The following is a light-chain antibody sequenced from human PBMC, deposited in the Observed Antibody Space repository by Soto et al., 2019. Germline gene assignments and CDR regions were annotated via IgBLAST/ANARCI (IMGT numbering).Light chain of an antibody. V-gene: IGLV2-14*03. CDR3: TSWTTITTMI. Sequence: QSALTQPASVSGSPGQSITISCTGTSSDIGAYNFVSWYQQHPGKAPKLMLYDVNIRPSGVSNRFSGSKSGNTASLTNSGLQAEDEADYYCTSWTTITTMIFGGGTKLTVL. J-gene: IGLJ2*01. CDR2: DVN. CDR1: SSDIGAYNF.